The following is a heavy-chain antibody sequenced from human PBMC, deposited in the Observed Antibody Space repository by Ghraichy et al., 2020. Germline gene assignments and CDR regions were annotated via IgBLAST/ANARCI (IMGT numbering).Heavy chain of an antibody. V-gene: IGHV4-34*01. J-gene: IGHJ4*02. Sequence: SETLSLTCAVYGGSFSGYYWSWIRQPPGKGLEWIGEINHSGSTNYNPSLKSRVTISVDTSKNQFSLKLSSVTAADTAVYYCARVLRYGVFSWRVGATDRYYFDYWGQGTLVTVSS. CDR3: ARVLRYGVFSWRVGATDRYYFDY. D-gene: IGHD1-26*01. CDR2: INHSGST. CDR1: GGSFSGYY.